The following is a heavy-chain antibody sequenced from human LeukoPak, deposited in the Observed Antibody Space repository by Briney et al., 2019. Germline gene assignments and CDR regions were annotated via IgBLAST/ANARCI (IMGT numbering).Heavy chain of an antibody. J-gene: IGHJ4*02. CDR1: GFTFSSYW. V-gene: IGHV3-74*01. CDR2: INSDGSST. CDR3: ARAPGSRSPFDY. Sequence: GGSLRLSCAASGFTFSSYWMHWVRQAPGKGLVWVSRINSDGSSTSYADSVKGRFTISRDNAKNTLYLQMNSLRAEDTAVYYCARAPGSRSPFDYWGQGTLVTVSS. D-gene: IGHD3-10*01.